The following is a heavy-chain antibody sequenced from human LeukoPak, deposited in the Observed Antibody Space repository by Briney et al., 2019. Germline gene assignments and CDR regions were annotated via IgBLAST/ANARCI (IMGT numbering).Heavy chain of an antibody. Sequence: GGSLRLSCAASGFTFSSYDMNWLRQAPGKGLEWVSYISTSGSTIYYADSVKGRFTISRDNAKNSLYLQMNSLRAEDTAVYYCAKVPDYYGSGRYHWGQGTLVTVSS. J-gene: IGHJ4*02. CDR2: ISTSGSTI. D-gene: IGHD3-10*01. CDR3: AKVPDYYGSGRYH. CDR1: GFTFSSYD. V-gene: IGHV3-48*03.